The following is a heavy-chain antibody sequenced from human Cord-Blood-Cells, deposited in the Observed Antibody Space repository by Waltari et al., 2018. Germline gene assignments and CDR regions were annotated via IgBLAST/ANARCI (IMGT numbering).Heavy chain of an antibody. D-gene: IGHD3-9*01. Sequence: QVQLQQWGAGLLKPPETLSLTCAVYGGSFSVYYWTGIRQPPGKGLEWIGEINHSGSTNYNPSLKSRVTISVDTSKNQFSLKLSSVTAADTAVYYCARDRDWQGVRYFDLWGRGTLVTVSS. J-gene: IGHJ2*01. CDR1: GGSFSVYY. CDR3: ARDRDWQGVRYFDL. CDR2: INHSGST. V-gene: IGHV4-34*01.